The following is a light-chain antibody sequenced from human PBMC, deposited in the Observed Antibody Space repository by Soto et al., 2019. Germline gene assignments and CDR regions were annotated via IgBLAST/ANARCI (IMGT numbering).Light chain of an antibody. CDR3: QQCVSSPWT. CDR2: GAS. V-gene: IGKV3-20*01. CDR1: QSISSSY. J-gene: IGKJ1*01. Sequence: EIVLTQSPGTLSLSPGERATLSCRASQSISSSYLAWYQQKPGQAPRPLIYGASSRATGIPDRFSGSGSGTDFTLTISRLEPEDFAVYYCQQCVSSPWTLGQGTKVEIK.